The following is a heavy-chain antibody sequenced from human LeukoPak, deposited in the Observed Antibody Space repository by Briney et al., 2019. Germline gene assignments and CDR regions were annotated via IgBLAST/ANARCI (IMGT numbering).Heavy chain of an antibody. D-gene: IGHD3-9*01. J-gene: IGHJ4*02. CDR2: IYSDYST. V-gene: IGHV3-53*01. CDR1: GFTVSNNY. Sequence: GGSLRLSCAVSGFTVSNNYMSRVRQAPGKGLQWVSIIYSDYSTYYADSVKGRFTISRDNSQNTLYLQMNSLRAEDTAVYYCARDSGEILTGYFGYWGQGTLVTVSS. CDR3: ARDSGEILTGYFGY.